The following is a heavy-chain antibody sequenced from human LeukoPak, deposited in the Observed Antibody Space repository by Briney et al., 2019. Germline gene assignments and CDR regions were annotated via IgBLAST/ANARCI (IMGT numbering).Heavy chain of an antibody. J-gene: IGHJ4*02. Sequence: PGGSLRLSCAASGFTFSSYEMNWVRQAPGKGLEWVSYISSSGSTIYYADSVKGRFTISRDNAKNSLYLQMNSLRAEDTAVYYCAKPGSSWYTTFDYWGQGTLVTVSS. CDR3: AKPGSSWYTTFDY. V-gene: IGHV3-48*03. D-gene: IGHD6-13*01. CDR1: GFTFSSYE. CDR2: ISSSGSTI.